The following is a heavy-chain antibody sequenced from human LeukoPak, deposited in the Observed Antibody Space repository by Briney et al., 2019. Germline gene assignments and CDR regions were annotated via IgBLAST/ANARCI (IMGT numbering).Heavy chain of an antibody. CDR1: GGSISSGDYY. V-gene: IGHV4-30-4*01. D-gene: IGHD1-26*01. Sequence: SPSQTLSLTCTVSGGSISSGDYYWSWIRQPPGKGLEWIGYIYYSGSTYYNPSLKSRVTISVDTSKNQFSLKLSSVTAADTAVYYCARGNSGSYSQFDYWGQGTLVTVSS. J-gene: IGHJ4*02. CDR2: IYYSGST. CDR3: ARGNSGSYSQFDY.